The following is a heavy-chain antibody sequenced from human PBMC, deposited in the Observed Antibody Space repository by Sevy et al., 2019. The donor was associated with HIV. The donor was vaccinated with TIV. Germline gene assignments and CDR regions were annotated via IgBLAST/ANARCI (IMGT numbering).Heavy chain of an antibody. CDR2: IYWDDNK. Sequence: SGPTLVNPTQTLTLTCTFSGFSLSTSGVGVGWIRQPPGKALEWLALIYWDDNKRYSPYLRSRLTITKDTSKNQVVITMTHMDRVDTATYYCAHSLYGDYRGGYFDYWGQGTLVTVSS. CDR1: GFSLSTSGVG. V-gene: IGHV2-5*02. J-gene: IGHJ4*02. D-gene: IGHD4-17*01. CDR3: AHSLYGDYRGGYFDY.